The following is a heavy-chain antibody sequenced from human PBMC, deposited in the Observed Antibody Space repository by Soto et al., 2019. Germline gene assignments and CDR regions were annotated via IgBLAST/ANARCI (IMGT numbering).Heavy chain of an antibody. CDR3: ARAFSRYDFQYYLDY. D-gene: IGHD3-3*01. V-gene: IGHV1-69*13. CDR1: GGTFSSYA. CDR2: IIPIFGTA. J-gene: IGHJ4*02. Sequence: SVKVSCKGSGGTFSSYAISWVRQAPGQGLEWMGGIIPIFGTANYAQKFQGRVTITADASTSTAYMELRSLRSDDTALYYCARAFSRYDFQYYLDYWGQGTLVTVSS.